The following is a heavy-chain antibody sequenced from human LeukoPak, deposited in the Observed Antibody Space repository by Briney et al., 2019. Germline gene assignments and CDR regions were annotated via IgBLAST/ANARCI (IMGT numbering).Heavy chain of an antibody. CDR2: IYYTGST. Sequence: SETLSLTCSVSGLAISGSSYYWAWIRQPPGKGLEYIGNIYYTGSTYYNPSLKSRVTISLDTSKNQFSLRLTSVTAADTAVYYCARDGLGYCSGGSCYGEEYYYMDVWGKGTTVTVSS. D-gene: IGHD2-15*01. CDR3: ARDGLGYCSGGSCYGEEYYYMDV. CDR1: GLAISGSSYY. V-gene: IGHV4-39*07. J-gene: IGHJ6*03.